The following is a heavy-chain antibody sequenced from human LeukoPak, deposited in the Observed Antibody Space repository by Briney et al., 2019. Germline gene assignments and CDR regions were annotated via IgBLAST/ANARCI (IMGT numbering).Heavy chain of an antibody. Sequence: GESLKISCKGSGYSFRSYWITWVRQMPGKGLEWVGRIDPSDSYTNYSPSFEGHVTISADKSISTAYLQWSSLRASDTAMYYCARLHPTYCTSGLCYWFDPWGQGTLVTVSS. J-gene: IGHJ5*02. CDR1: GYSFRSYW. CDR3: ARLHPTYCTSGLCYWFDP. V-gene: IGHV5-10-1*01. CDR2: IDPSDSYT. D-gene: IGHD2-8*01.